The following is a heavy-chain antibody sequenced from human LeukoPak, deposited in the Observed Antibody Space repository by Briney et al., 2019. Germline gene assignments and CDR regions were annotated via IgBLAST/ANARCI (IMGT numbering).Heavy chain of an antibody. CDR1: GDSDSSNSAA. Sequence: SQTLSLTCAISGDSDSSNSAAWNWIRQSPSRGLEWLGRTYYRSKWYDHYAVSVKGRVTVNPDTSKNQFSLQLSSVTPEDTAVYYCARGYGYGFDYWGQGTLVTVSS. D-gene: IGHD5-18*01. CDR2: TYYRSKWYD. J-gene: IGHJ4*02. V-gene: IGHV6-1*01. CDR3: ARGYGYGFDY.